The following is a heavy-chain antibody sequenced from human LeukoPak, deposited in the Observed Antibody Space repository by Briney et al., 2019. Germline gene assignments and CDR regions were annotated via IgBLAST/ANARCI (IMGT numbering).Heavy chain of an antibody. CDR2: INHSGST. Sequence: GSLRLSCAASGFTFSSYSMNWIRQPPGKGLEWIGEINHSGSTNYNPSLKSRVTISVDTSKNQFSLNLSSVTAADTAVYYCARGAVSSNWFDPWGQGTLVTVSS. V-gene: IGHV4-34*01. CDR3: ARGAVSSNWFDP. CDR1: GFTFSSYS. J-gene: IGHJ5*02.